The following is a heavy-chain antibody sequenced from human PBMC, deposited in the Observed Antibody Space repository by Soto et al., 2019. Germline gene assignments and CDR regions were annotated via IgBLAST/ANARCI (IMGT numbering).Heavy chain of an antibody. Sequence: PGGSLRLSCAASGFTFSSYAMHWVRQAPGKGLEWVAVISYDGSNKYYADSVKGRFTISRDNSKNTLYLQMNSLRAEDTAVYYCARVSPRIRSGGSWPDYYFDYWGQGTLVTVSS. CDR1: GFTFSSYA. V-gene: IGHV3-30-3*01. CDR3: ARVSPRIRSGGSWPDYYFDY. D-gene: IGHD2-15*01. CDR2: ISYDGSNK. J-gene: IGHJ4*02.